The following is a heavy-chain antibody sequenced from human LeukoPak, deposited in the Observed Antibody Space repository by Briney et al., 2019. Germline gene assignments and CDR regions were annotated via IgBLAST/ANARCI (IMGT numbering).Heavy chain of an antibody. V-gene: IGHV3-30*01. D-gene: IGHD6-6*01. CDR1: GFTFSSYA. Sequence: TGGSLRLSCAASGFTFSSYAMHWVRQAPGKGLEWVAVISYDGSNKYYADFVKGRFTISRGNSKNTLYLQMNSLRAEDTAVYYCARESIAAFVRWFDPWGQGTLVTVSS. J-gene: IGHJ5*02. CDR2: ISYDGSNK. CDR3: ARESIAAFVRWFDP.